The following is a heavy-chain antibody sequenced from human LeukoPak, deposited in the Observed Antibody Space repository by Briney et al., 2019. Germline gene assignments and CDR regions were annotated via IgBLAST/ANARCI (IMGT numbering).Heavy chain of an antibody. CDR1: GLTFDDYA. D-gene: IGHD3-22*01. Sequence: GGSLRLSCAASGLTFDDYAMHWVRQAPGKGLEWVSGISWNSGSIGYADSVKGRFTISRDNAKNSLYLQMNSLRAEDTALYYCAKDIGYYDSSGYYSDAFDIWGQGTMVTVSS. CDR2: ISWNSGSI. CDR3: AKDIGYYDSSGYYSDAFDI. J-gene: IGHJ3*02. V-gene: IGHV3-9*01.